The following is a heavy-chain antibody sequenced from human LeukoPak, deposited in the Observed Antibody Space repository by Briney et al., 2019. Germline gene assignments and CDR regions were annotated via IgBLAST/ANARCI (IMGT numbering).Heavy chain of an antibody. J-gene: IGHJ4*02. D-gene: IGHD6-13*01. CDR1: GFTFSSYG. CDR2: IWYDGSNK. Sequence: GGSLRLSCAATGFTFSSYGMHWVRQAPGKGLEWVAVIWYDGSNKYYADSVKGRFTISRDNSKNTLYLLMNSLRADDTAVYYCERGSRRAAGSLDFWGQGTLVTVSS. CDR3: ERGSRRAAGSLDF. V-gene: IGHV3-33*08.